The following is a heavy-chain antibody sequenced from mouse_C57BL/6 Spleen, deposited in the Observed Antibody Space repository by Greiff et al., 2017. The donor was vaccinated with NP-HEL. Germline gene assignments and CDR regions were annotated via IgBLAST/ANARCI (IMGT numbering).Heavy chain of an antibody. CDR1: GYTFTSYW. Sequence: QVQLQQPGAELVKPGASVKLSCKASGYTFTSYWMQWVKQRPGQGLEWIGEIDPSDSYTNYNQKFKGKATLTVDTSSSTAYMQLSSLTSEDSAVYYCARKATVVARGYYFDYWGQGTTLTVSS. CDR3: ARKATVVARGYYFDY. D-gene: IGHD1-1*01. V-gene: IGHV1-50*01. J-gene: IGHJ2*01. CDR2: IDPSDSYT.